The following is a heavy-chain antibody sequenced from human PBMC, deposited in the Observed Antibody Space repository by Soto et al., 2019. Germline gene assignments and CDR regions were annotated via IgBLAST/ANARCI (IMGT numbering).Heavy chain of an antibody. CDR3: ARQVPAAAGYSSLSTFDY. J-gene: IGHJ4*02. CDR2: IYYSGST. V-gene: IGHV4-39*01. Sequence: QLQLQESGPGLVKPSETLSLTCTVSGGSISSSSYYWGWIRQPPGKGLEWIGSIYYSGSTYYNPSLKGRVTISVDTSKNQFSLKLSSVTAADTAVYYCARQVPAAAGYSSLSTFDYWGQGTLVTVSS. CDR1: GGSISSSSYY. D-gene: IGHD6-6*01.